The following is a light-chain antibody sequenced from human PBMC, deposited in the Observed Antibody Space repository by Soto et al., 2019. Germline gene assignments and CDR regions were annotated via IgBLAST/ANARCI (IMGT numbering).Light chain of an antibody. CDR1: YSNIGIND. CDR2: DSS. J-gene: IGLJ2*01. CDR3: AAWDDSLNGPV. Sequence: QSVLTQPPSASGTPGQRVTVSCSGTYSNIGINDVHWYQQLSGTAPQILIYDSSQRATGVPDRFSGSRSGTSASLAISGLQAEDEADYHCAAWDDSLNGPVFGGGTKVTVL. V-gene: IGLV1-44*01.